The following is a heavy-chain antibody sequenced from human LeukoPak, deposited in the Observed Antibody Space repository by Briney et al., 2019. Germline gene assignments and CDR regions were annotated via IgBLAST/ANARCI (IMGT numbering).Heavy chain of an antibody. CDR2: ISSGTSYI. Sequence: GGSLRLSCTASGFTFGYHAINWVRQAPGKGLEWVSSISSGTSYIYYAESVRGRFTISRDNTKNSLHLQMNSLRDEDTAVYYCARDRGGDFDYWGQGTLVTVSS. J-gene: IGHJ4*02. CDR3: ARDRGGDFDY. V-gene: IGHV3-21*01. D-gene: IGHD3-10*01. CDR1: GFTFGYHA.